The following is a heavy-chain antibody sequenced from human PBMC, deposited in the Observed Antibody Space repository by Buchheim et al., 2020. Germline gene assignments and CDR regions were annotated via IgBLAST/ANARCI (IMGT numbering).Heavy chain of an antibody. V-gene: IGHV1-46*01. D-gene: IGHD1-1*01. CDR3: ARGYNWNDGWFDP. CDR1: GYTFTSYY. CDR2: INPCGGST. Sequence: QVQLVQSGAEVKKPGASVKVSCKASGYTFTSYYMHWVRQAPGQGLEWMGIINPCGGSTSYSQQSQGRVTMTRDTTTSTVYMELSRLRSEDTAIYYCARGYNWNDGWFDPWGQGTL. J-gene: IGHJ5*02.